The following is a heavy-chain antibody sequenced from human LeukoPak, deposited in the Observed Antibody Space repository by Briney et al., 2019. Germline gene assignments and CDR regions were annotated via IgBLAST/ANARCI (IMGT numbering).Heavy chain of an antibody. CDR3: AKRGYCSGGSCSDY. V-gene: IGHV1-8*01. CDR1: GYTFTTYD. D-gene: IGHD2-15*01. Sequence: ASVKVSCKASGYTFTTYDINWVRQATGQGLEWMGWMSPNSGNTAYAQKFQGRVTMTRDTSITTAYMELSSLRPEDTAVYYCAKRGYCSGGSCSDYWGQGTLVTVSS. J-gene: IGHJ4*02. CDR2: MSPNSGNT.